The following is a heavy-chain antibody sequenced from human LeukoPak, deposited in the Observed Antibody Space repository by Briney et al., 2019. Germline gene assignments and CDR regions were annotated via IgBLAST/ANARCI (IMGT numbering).Heavy chain of an antibody. J-gene: IGHJ3*02. D-gene: IGHD2-2*01. CDR3: ARGESTAYDAFDI. CDR2: IYSGGST. Sequence: AGGSLRLSCAASGFTVSSNYMSWVRQAPGKGLEWVSVIYSGGSTYYADSVTGRFTISRDNSKDTLYLHMYSLRAEDTAVYYCARGESTAYDAFDIWGQGTMVTVSS. CDR1: GFTVSSNY. V-gene: IGHV3-53*01.